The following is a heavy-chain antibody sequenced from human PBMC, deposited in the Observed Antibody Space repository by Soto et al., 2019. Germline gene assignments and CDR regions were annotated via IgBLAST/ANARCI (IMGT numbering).Heavy chain of an antibody. D-gene: IGHD3-10*01. CDR2: ISGSGGSK. Sequence: EVQLLESGGGLVQPGGSLSLSCAASGSTFASYAMSWVRQAQGKGLEWVSAISGSGGSKYYADSVKGRFTISRDNSKNTLYLQMNSLRAEDTAVYYCAKSSYYGSGSFDYWGQGTLVTVSS. CDR3: AKSSYYGSGSFDY. J-gene: IGHJ4*02. V-gene: IGHV3-23*01. CDR1: GSTFASYA.